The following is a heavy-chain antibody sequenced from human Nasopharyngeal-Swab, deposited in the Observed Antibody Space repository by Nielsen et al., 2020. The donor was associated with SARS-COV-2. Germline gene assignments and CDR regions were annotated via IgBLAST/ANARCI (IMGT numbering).Heavy chain of an antibody. J-gene: IGHJ6*02. D-gene: IGHD3-9*01. CDR3: ARRYFDSLYGMDV. V-gene: IGHV4-59*01. CDR1: GGSISSYY. Sequence: GSLRLSCTVSGGSISSYYRSWIRQPPGKGLEWIGYMYYSGSTKYNPSLKSRVTISVDRSKNQFSLRLSSVTAADTAVYYCARRYFDSLYGMDVWGQGTTVTVSS. CDR2: MYYSGST.